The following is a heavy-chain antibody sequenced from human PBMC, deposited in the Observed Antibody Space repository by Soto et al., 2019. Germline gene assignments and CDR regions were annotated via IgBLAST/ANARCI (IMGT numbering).Heavy chain of an antibody. CDR3: AREKDGMDV. Sequence: GSLRLSCAASGFAISDNYMTWVRQAPGKGLEWVSVIYSVSGTFYADSVKGRFTISRDNSKNTVYLQMNSLRAEDTAVYYCAREKDGMDVWGQGTTVTVSS. CDR1: GFAISDNY. J-gene: IGHJ6*02. CDR2: IYSVSGT. V-gene: IGHV3-53*01.